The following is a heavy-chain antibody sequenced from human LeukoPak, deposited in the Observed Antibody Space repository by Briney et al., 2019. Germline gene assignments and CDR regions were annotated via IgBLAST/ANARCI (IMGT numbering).Heavy chain of an antibody. Sequence: SQTLSLTCTDSGGSISSGGYYWRWIRQHPGKGLEWFGYIYYNGSTYYNPSLKSRVSLSVDTSKNQFSLKLSSMTAADTAVYYCATRYGSGTYPRYYFDSWGQGTLVTVSS. CDR3: ATRYGSGTYPRYYFDS. CDR2: IYYNGST. V-gene: IGHV4-31*03. CDR1: GGSISSGGYY. D-gene: IGHD3-10*01. J-gene: IGHJ4*02.